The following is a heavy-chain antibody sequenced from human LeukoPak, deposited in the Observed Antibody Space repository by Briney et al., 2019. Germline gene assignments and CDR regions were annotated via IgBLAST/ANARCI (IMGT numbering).Heavy chain of an antibody. J-gene: IGHJ6*03. Sequence: GGSLRLSCAASGFTFDDYGMSWVRQAPGKGLEWVSGINWNGGSTGYADSVKGRFTISRDNAKNSLYLQMNSLRAEDTAVYYCARVRKDYYYYYMDVWGKGTTVTVSS. CDR2: INWNGGST. CDR1: GFTFDDYG. V-gene: IGHV3-20*04. CDR3: ARVRKDYYYYYMDV.